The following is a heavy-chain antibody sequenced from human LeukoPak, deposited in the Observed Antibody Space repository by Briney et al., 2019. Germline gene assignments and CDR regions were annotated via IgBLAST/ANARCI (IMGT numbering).Heavy chain of an antibody. J-gene: IGHJ4*02. CDR3: ARGASTYYYDSSGYYSDY. Sequence: ASVKVSCKASGYTFTGYYMHWVRQAPGQGLEWMGRINPNSGGTNYAQKFQGRVTMTRDTSISTAYMELSRLRSDDTAVYYCARGASTYYYDSSGYYSDYWGQGTLVTVSS. CDR2: INPNSGGT. D-gene: IGHD3-22*01. V-gene: IGHV1-2*06. CDR1: GYTFTGYY.